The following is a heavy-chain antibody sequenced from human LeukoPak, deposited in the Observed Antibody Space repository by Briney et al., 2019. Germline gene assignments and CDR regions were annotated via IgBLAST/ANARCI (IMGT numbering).Heavy chain of an antibody. CDR2: IYHSGST. D-gene: IGHD6-13*01. CDR3: AREFRYYSSSWYGPDY. Sequence: SETLSLTCTVSGYSISSGYYWGWIRQPPGKGLEWIGSIYHSGSTYYNPSLKSRVIISVDTSKNQFSLKLSSVTAADTAVYYCAREFRYYSSSWYGPDYWGQGTLVTVSS. V-gene: IGHV4-38-2*02. CDR1: GYSISSGYY. J-gene: IGHJ4*02.